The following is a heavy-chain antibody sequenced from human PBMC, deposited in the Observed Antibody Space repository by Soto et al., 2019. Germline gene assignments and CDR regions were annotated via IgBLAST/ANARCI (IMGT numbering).Heavy chain of an antibody. V-gene: IGHV3-30*18. CDR2: ISSDGNNK. CDR3: AKDKGVTSLDY. D-gene: IGHD3-10*01. Sequence: QVQLVESGGDVVQPGRSLRLSCAASGLNFRAAGMHWVRQAPGKGLEWVAFISSDGNNKYYGDSVKGRFTISRDDSMNSLYLQMNTLRPEDSAVYYCAKDKGVTSLDYWGQVIMVTVSS. CDR1: GLNFRAAG. J-gene: IGHJ4*02.